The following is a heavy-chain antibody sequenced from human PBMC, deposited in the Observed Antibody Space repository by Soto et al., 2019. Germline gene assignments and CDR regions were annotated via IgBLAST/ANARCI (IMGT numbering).Heavy chain of an antibody. V-gene: IGHV1-3*01. D-gene: IGHD7-27*01. J-gene: IGHJ4*02. Sequence: ASVTVSCKASGYTFSSYAMHWVRQAPGQRLEWMGWINAGYGNTKSSQKFQDRVTISRDTSASTAYMELTSLRSEDTAVYYCARDTGEGTFDFWGQGTLVTVS. CDR3: ARDTGEGTFDF. CDR2: INAGYGNT. CDR1: GYTFSSYA.